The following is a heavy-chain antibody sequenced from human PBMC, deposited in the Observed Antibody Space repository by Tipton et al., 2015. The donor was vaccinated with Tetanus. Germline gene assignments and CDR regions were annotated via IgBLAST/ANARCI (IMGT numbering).Heavy chain of an antibody. V-gene: IGHV4-31*03. CDR2: IYNSGSA. Sequence: TLSLTCTVSGGSISSGGYYWSWIRQLPGKGLEWIGDIYNSGSAYYNPSLKSRVTISVDTSKNQFSLKLNSLTAADTAVYYCARDQAGGARGWNYFDYWGQGSLVTVSS. J-gene: IGHJ4*02. D-gene: IGHD1-26*01. CDR3: ARDQAGGARGWNYFDY. CDR1: GGSISSGGYY.